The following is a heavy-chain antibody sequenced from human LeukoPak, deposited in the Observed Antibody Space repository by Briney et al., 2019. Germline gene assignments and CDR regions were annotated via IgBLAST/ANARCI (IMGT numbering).Heavy chain of an antibody. Sequence: GASVKVSCKASGYTFTGYYMHWVRQAPGQGLEWMGWINPTSGGTNYAQKFQGRVTMTRDTSISTAYMELSRLRSDDTAVYYCARDRSGSYLNWFDPWGQGTLVTVSS. CDR1: GYTFTGYY. V-gene: IGHV1-2*02. J-gene: IGHJ5*02. D-gene: IGHD1-26*01. CDR3: ARDRSGSYLNWFDP. CDR2: INPTSGGT.